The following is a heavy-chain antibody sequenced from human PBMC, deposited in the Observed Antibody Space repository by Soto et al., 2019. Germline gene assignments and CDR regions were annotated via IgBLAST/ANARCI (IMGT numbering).Heavy chain of an antibody. D-gene: IGHD2-15*01. CDR3: AKGYCSGGSCYSRVDY. CDR1: GFTFSSYA. J-gene: IGHJ4*02. CDR2: ISGSGGST. Sequence: VQLLESGGGLVQPGGSLRLSCAASGFTFSSYAMSWVRQAPGKGLEWVSGISGSGGSTYYADSVKGRFTISRDNSKNTLYLQVNSLRAEDTAVYYCAKGYCSGGSCYSRVDYWGQGTLVTVSS. V-gene: IGHV3-23*01.